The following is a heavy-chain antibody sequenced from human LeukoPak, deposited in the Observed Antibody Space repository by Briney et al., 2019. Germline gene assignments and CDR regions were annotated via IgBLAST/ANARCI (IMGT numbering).Heavy chain of an antibody. V-gene: IGHV3-30*04. J-gene: IGHJ4*02. Sequence: PGGSLRLSCAASGFTFSSYAMHWVRQAPGKGLEWVAVISYDGSNKYYADSVKGRFTISRDNFKNTLYLQMNSLRAEDTAVYYCARDPPGGQLQYYFDYWGQGTLVTVSS. CDR1: GFTFSSYA. D-gene: IGHD3-16*01. CDR3: ARDPPGGQLQYYFDY. CDR2: ISYDGSNK.